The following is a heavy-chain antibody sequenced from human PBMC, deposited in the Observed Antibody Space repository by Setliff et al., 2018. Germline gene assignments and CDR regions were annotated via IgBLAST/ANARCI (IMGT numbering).Heavy chain of an antibody. D-gene: IGHD2-2*01. Sequence: LSLTCTVSNFSLTSGFFWAWVRQPPGKGLEWIATVYHRGSTDYKPSLKSRATISRHVQEPVLLKLTSMTAADTAVYFCAREGRSSTRGWYMDAWGKGTSVTVSS. J-gene: IGHJ6*03. CDR1: NFSLTSGFF. CDR3: AREGRSSTRGWYMDA. CDR2: VYHRGST. V-gene: IGHV4-38-2*02.